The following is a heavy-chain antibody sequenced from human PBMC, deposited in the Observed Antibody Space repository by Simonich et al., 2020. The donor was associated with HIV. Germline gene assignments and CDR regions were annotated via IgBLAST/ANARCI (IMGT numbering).Heavy chain of an antibody. Sequence: GGIIPIFDTPNYAQKFQGRVTITADESTSTAYMELSSLRSEDTAVYYCARRPTYDSSGYSHPFDYWGQGTLITVSS. J-gene: IGHJ4*02. CDR2: IIPIFDTP. V-gene: IGHV1-69*01. CDR3: ARRPTYDSSGYSHPFDY. D-gene: IGHD3-22*01.